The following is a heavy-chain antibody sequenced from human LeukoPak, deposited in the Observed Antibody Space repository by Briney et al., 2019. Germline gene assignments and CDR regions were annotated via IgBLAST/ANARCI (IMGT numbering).Heavy chain of an antibody. CDR1: GGSISSSSYY. V-gene: IGHV4-39*01. D-gene: IGHD4-17*01. J-gene: IGHJ4*02. CDR2: IYYSVST. CDR3: ARQLRYGDYPPPYYFDY. Sequence: SETLSLTCTVSGGSISSSSYYWGWIRQPPGKGLEWIGSIYYSVSTYYNPSLKSRVTISVDTSKNQFSLKLSSVTAADTAVYYCARQLRYGDYPPPYYFDYWGQGTLVTVSS.